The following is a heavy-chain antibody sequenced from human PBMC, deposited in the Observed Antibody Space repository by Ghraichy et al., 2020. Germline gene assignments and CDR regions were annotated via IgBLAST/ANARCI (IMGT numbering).Heavy chain of an antibody. V-gene: IGHV4-34*01. Sequence: SETLSLTCAVYGGSFSGYYWSWIRQPPGKGLEWIGEINHSGSTNYNPSLKSRVTISVDTSKNQFSLKLSSVTAADTAVYYCARGRVRGYGSNSASLDDWGQGTLVTVSS. CDR3: ARGRVRGYGSNSASLDD. CDR1: GGSFSGYY. CDR2: INHSGST. D-gene: IGHD4-23*01. J-gene: IGHJ4*02.